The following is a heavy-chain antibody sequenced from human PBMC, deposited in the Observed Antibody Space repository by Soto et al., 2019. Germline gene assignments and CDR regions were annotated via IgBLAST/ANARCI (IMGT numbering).Heavy chain of an antibody. V-gene: IGHV3-30-3*01. CDR3: ARDRSLFYYYGMDV. Sequence: PGWSLRLSCAASGFTFSNYAMHWVRQAQGKGLEWVAAISYDGSNKYYADSVKGRFTISRDNSKNTLYLQMNSLTPEDTAVYYCARDRSLFYYYGMDVWGEGTTVTVSS. J-gene: IGHJ6*04. CDR1: GFTFSNYA. D-gene: IGHD3-16*01. CDR2: ISYDGSNK.